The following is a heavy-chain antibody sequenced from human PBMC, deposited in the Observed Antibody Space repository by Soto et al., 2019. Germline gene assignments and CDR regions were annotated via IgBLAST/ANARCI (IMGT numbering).Heavy chain of an antibody. V-gene: IGHV4-4*02. Sequence: QVQLQESGPGLVKPSGTLSLTCAVSGGSISTSNWWSWVRQPPGKGLEWIGEVYRTGSTNYNPSLESRLTISAEKSKNQFSLKLTSVTAADTAVYYCARARATIAAAAIFDCWGQGTLVTVSS. CDR2: VYRTGST. CDR3: ARARATIAAAAIFDC. D-gene: IGHD6-13*01. J-gene: IGHJ4*02. CDR1: GGSISTSNW.